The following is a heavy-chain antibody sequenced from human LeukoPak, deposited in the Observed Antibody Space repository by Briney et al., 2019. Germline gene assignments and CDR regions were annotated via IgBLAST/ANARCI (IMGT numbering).Heavy chain of an antibody. CDR1: GFTFSSYA. D-gene: IGHD3-22*01. V-gene: IGHV3-23*01. CDR2: ISGSGGST. Sequence: QSGGSLGLSCAASGFTFSSYAMSWVRQAPGKGLEWVSAISGSGGSTYYADSVKGRFTISRDNSKNTLYLQMNSLRAEDTAVYYCAKDLPARITMIVVVINSLGGSLDYWGQGTLVTVSS. J-gene: IGHJ4*02. CDR3: AKDLPARITMIVVVINSLGGSLDY.